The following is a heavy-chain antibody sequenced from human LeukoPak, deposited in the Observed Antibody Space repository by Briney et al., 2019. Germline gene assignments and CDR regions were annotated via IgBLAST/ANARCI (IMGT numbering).Heavy chain of an antibody. V-gene: IGHV1-18*01. D-gene: IGHD3-3*01. J-gene: IGHJ4*02. Sequence: ASVKVSCKASGYTFTSYGISWVRQAPGQGLEWMGWISAYNGNTNYAQKLQGRVTMTTDTSTSTAYMELRSLRSDDTAVYYCARGVYDLWSGYCWDYWGQGTLVTVSS. CDR2: ISAYNGNT. CDR1: GYTFTSYG. CDR3: ARGVYDLWSGYCWDY.